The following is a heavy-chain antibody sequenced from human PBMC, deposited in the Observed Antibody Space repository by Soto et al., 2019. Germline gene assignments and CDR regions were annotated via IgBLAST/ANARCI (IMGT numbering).Heavy chain of an antibody. CDR1: GFTFSSYE. CDR2: ISSSGSTI. Sequence: GGSLRLSCAASGFTFSSYEMNWVRQAPGKGLEWVSYISSSGSTIYYADSVKGRFTISRDNAKNSLYLQMNSLRAEDTAVYYCARERVVLGYRSGGSCLTMYYYYGMDVWGQGTTVTVSS. V-gene: IGHV3-48*03. D-gene: IGHD2-15*01. CDR3: ARERVVLGYRSGGSCLTMYYYYGMDV. J-gene: IGHJ6*02.